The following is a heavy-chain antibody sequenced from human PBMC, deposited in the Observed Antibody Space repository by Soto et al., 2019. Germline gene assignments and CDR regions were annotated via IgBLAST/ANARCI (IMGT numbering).Heavy chain of an antibody. CDR2: MNPNSGNT. CDR3: ARGGGTVTTYYFDY. D-gene: IGHD4-17*01. Sequence: QVQLVQSGAEVKKPGASVKVSCKASGYTFTSYDINWVRQATGQGLEWMGWMNPNSGNTGYAQKFQGRVTMTRNTSLSTDYMELSSLRSGDTAVYYCARGGGTVTTYYFDYWGQGTLVTVSS. CDR1: GYTFTSYD. V-gene: IGHV1-8*01. J-gene: IGHJ4*02.